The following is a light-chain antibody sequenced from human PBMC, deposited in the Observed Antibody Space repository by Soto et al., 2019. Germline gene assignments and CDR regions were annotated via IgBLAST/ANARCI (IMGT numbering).Light chain of an antibody. V-gene: IGKV1-5*03. CDR1: QSISSW. CDR3: QQQYTYPWT. CDR2: KAS. J-gene: IGKJ1*01. Sequence: DIQMTQSPSTLSASVGDRVTITCRASQSISSWLAWYQQRPGKAPKLLIYKASNLESGVPSRFSGSGSGTELTLTISSLHPDDFATYYCQQQYTYPWTFGPGTKVEIK.